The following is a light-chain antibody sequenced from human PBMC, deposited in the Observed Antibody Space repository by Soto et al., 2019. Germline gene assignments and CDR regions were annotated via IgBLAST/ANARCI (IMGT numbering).Light chain of an antibody. Sequence: DVVMTQSPLSLPVTLGQPASISCRSSQSVVYVDGNIYLNWFQQKPGQSPRRLIYKISNRDSGVPDRFRGSGSGTDFTLKIRRVEAEDVGVYYCMQGSHWPYTFGQGTKLEIK. CDR2: KIS. CDR3: MQGSHWPYT. J-gene: IGKJ2*01. V-gene: IGKV2-30*01. CDR1: QSVVYVDGNIY.